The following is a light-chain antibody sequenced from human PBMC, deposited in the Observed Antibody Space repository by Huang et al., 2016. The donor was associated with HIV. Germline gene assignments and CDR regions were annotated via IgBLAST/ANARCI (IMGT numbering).Light chain of an antibody. J-gene: IGKJ3*01. Sequence: EIVLTLSPDTLSLSPGERGAPSCRASQNVTNDYLAWYQQKSGKAPRLLIYGSSRRATGVPVRFGGSGSGTEFILTIDSLQSEDFASYYCQQYNTFPRTFGPGTKLEVK. CDR2: GSS. CDR3: QQYNTFPRT. CDR1: QNVTNDY. V-gene: IGKV3D-7*01.